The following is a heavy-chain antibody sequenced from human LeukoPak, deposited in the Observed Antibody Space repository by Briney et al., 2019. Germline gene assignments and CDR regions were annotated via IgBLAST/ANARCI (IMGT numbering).Heavy chain of an antibody. CDR2: MDPNSGNT. D-gene: IGHD3-22*01. J-gene: IGHJ5*02. V-gene: IGHV1-8*03. CDR3: ARGEADSSGYPPFDP. Sequence: ASVKVSCKASGYTFTSYDINWVRQATGQGLEWMGWMDPNSGNTGYAQNFQGRVTITRDTSISTAYMELSSLRSEDTAMYYCARGEADSSGYPPFDPWGQGTLVTVSS. CDR1: GYTFTSYD.